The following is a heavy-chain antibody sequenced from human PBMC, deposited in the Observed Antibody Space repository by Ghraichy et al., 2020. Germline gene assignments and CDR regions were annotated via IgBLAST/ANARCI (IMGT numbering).Heavy chain of an antibody. CDR3: GTTPTRGYYYYMDV. CDR1: GGSISSSNW. J-gene: IGHJ6*03. V-gene: IGHV4-4*02. CDR2: IYHSGST. Sequence: SETLSPTCAVSGGSISSSNWWSWVRQPPGKGLEWIGEIYHSGSTNYNPSLKSRVTISVDKSKNQFSLKLSSVTAADTAVYYCGTTPTRGYYYYMDVWGKGTTVTVSS.